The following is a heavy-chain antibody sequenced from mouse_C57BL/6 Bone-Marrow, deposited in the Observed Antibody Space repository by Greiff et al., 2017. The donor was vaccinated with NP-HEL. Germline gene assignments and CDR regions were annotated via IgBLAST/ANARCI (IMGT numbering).Heavy chain of an antibody. CDR1: GYTFTSYG. CDR3: NVFAY. V-gene: IGHV1-81*01. J-gene: IGHJ3*01. CDR2: IHPRSGNT. Sequence: QVQLQQSGAELARPGASVKLSCKASGYTFTSYGISWVKQRTGQGLEWIGVIHPRSGNTYYNEKFKGKATLTADKSSSTAYMVLPSLTSEDSSVYFCNVFAYWGQGTLVTVSA.